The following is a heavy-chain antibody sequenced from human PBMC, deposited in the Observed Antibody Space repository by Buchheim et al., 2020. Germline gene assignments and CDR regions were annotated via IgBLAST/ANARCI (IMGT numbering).Heavy chain of an antibody. CDR2: IYYSGST. CDR1: GGSISSSNHY. CDR3: VRLSGSLIEY. J-gene: IGHJ4*02. D-gene: IGHD3-10*01. Sequence: QLQLQESGPGLVKPSETLSLTCTVSGGSISSSNHYWGWIRQPPGKRLEWIGSIYYSGSTYYNPSLKSRVTISVATSTNQFSLELSSVTAADTSVYYCVRLSGSLIEYWGQGTL. V-gene: IGHV4-39*01.